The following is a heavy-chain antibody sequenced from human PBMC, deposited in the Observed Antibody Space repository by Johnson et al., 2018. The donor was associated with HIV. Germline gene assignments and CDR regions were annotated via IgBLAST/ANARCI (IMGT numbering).Heavy chain of an antibody. CDR3: ARDQDWGYYDSTAFDI. V-gene: IGHV3-30*04. Sequence: QVQLVESGGGVVQPGRSLRLSCAASGFTFSSYAMHWVRQAPGKGLAWVAIISYDGSNKYYADSVKGRFTISRDNSKTTVYLQMSSLIAEDTAVYHCARDQDWGYYDSTAFDIWGQGTMVTVSS. CDR2: ISYDGSNK. J-gene: IGHJ3*02. D-gene: IGHD3-22*01. CDR1: GFTFSSYA.